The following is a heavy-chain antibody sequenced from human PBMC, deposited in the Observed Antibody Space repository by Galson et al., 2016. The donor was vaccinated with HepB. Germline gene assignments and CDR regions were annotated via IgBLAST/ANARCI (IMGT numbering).Heavy chain of an antibody. CDR2: ISTGSTPI. CDR1: GLTFQRYT. CDR3: ARAQHMDY. Sequence: SLRLSCAASGLTFQRYTFTWVRQAPGKGLEWLSYISTGSTPIYYADSAKGRFTIPRDDAKNSPYLQMTSLRDEDTAVYYCARAQHMDYWGQGALVTVSS. V-gene: IGHV3-48*02. D-gene: IGHD2-21*01. J-gene: IGHJ4*02.